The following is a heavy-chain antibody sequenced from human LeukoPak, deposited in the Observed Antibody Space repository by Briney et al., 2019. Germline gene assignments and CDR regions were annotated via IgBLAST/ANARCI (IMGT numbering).Heavy chain of an antibody. Sequence: ASVKVSCKASGYTFTTYGISWVRQAPGQRLEWMGWINPNSGGTNYAQKFQGRVTMTRDTSISTAYMELSRLRSDDTAVYYCARGAHYHDSSEGYDYWGQGTLVTVSS. V-gene: IGHV1-2*02. CDR3: ARGAHYHDSSEGYDY. D-gene: IGHD3-22*01. J-gene: IGHJ4*02. CDR2: INPNSGGT. CDR1: GYTFTTYG.